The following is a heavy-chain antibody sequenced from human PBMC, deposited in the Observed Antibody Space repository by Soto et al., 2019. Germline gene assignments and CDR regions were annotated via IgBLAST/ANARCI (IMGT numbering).Heavy chain of an antibody. CDR2: ISAYNGNT. Sequence: ASVKVSCKASGYTFTSYGISWVRQAPGQGLEWMGWISAYNGNTNYAQKLQGRVTMTTDTSTSTAYMELRSLRSDDTAVYYCARGGRITIFGDLLGAYYMDVWGKGTTVTVSS. CDR1: GYTFTSYG. J-gene: IGHJ6*03. CDR3: ARGGRITIFGDLLGAYYMDV. V-gene: IGHV1-18*01. D-gene: IGHD3-3*01.